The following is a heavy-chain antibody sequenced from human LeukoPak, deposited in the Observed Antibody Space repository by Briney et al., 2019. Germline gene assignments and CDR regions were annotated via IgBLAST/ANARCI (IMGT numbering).Heavy chain of an antibody. Sequence: GGSLRLSCAASGFTFSSYSMSWVRQAPGKGLEWVSYIGSGGSTTYHADSVKGRFTISRDNAKNSLYLRMNSLTDEDTAVYYCAAGRGVYWGQGTLVTVSS. V-gene: IGHV3-48*02. J-gene: IGHJ4*02. CDR2: IGSGGSTT. D-gene: IGHD3-10*01. CDR3: AAGRGVY. CDR1: GFTFSSYS.